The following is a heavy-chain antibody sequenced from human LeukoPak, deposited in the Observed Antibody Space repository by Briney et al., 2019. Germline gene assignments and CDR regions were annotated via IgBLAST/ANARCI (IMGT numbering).Heavy chain of an antibody. J-gene: IGHJ3*01. Sequence: SETLSLTCTVSGGSIIGHYWSWIRQSPGRELEWIGYVHSSGTTSFNPSLKSRVTMLVDMSKNQFSLRLTSMTAADTVLYFCAREQYLAYDVFGFWGRGTMVTVSS. CDR1: GGSIIGHY. CDR2: VHSSGTT. CDR3: AREQYLAYDVFGF. D-gene: IGHD2/OR15-2a*01. V-gene: IGHV4-59*11.